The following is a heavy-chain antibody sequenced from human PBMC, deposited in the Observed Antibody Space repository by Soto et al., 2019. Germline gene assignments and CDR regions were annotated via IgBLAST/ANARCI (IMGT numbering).Heavy chain of an antibody. Sequence: SGFTFSNFDMHWVRQAPGKGLEYVSAISSNGGSTYYVDSVKGRFTISRDNAKNSLYLQMNSLRAEDTAVYYCARDHYGSGNYYFDYWGQGTLVTVPQ. D-gene: IGHD3-10*01. CDR1: GFTFSNFD. CDR3: ARDHYGSGNYYFDY. J-gene: IGHJ4*02. CDR2: ISSNGGST. V-gene: IGHV3-64*04.